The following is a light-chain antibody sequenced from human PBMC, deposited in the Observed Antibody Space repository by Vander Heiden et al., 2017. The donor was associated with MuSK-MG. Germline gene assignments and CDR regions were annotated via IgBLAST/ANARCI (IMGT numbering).Light chain of an antibody. V-gene: IGLV8-61*01. CDR2: NTN. J-gene: IGLJ2*01. CDR3: VLYLGSGFYV. CDR1: SGAFSPACS. Sequence: QTLVTQETSLSVSPGGTVPLTGGLTSGAFSPACSPSWYQHTPGQTPRTLIANTNMRSAGVPERFAGSILGDKAAPTITGARPEDESNYYRVLYLGSGFYVFGGGTRVTVL.